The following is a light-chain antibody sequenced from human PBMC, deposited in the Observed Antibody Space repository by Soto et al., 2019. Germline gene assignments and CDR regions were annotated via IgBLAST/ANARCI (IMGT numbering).Light chain of an antibody. J-gene: IGKJ3*01. CDR3: MHALQTHELLT. CDR1: QSLLHSNGYNY. Sequence: DIVMTQSPLSLPVTPGEPASISCRSSQSLLHSNGYNYLDWYLQKPGQSPQLLIYLGSNRASGVHDRCSGSGSGTDFTLKMSRVEAEDVGVYYCMHALQTHELLTFGPGTKVDIK. V-gene: IGKV2-28*01. CDR2: LGS.